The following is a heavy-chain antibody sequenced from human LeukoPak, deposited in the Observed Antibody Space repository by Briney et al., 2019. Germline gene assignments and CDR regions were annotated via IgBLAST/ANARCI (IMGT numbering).Heavy chain of an antibody. J-gene: IGHJ4*02. CDR3: ANAPRYYGSGSYSFYFDY. CDR2: ISGSGGST. V-gene: IGHV3-23*01. Sequence: GGSLRLSCAASGFTFSSYAMSWVRQAPGKGLEWVSAISGSGGSTYYADSVKGRFTISRDNSKNTLYLQMNSLRAEDTAVYYCANAPRYYGSGSYSFYFDYWGQGTLVTVSS. CDR1: GFTFSSYA. D-gene: IGHD3-10*01.